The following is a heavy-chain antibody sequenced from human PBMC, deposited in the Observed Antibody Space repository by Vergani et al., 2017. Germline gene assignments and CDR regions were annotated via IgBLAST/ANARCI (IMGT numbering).Heavy chain of an antibody. V-gene: IGHV3-15*01. CDR3: TTVGIATPRSDY. CDR1: GFTFSTAR. J-gene: IGHJ4*02. D-gene: IGHD6-13*01. Sequence: VQLVESGGGLVKPGGSLRLSCAASGFTFSTARMSWVRQAPGKGLEWVGRIRSKSDGGTSDYDAPVKGRFTISRDDSKNTLYLQMNSLKSEDTAVYYCTTVGIATPRSDYWGQGTLVTVSS. CDR2: IRSKSDGGTS.